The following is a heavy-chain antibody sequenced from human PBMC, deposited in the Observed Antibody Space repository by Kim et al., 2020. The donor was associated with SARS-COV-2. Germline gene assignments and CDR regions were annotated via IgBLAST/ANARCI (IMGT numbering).Heavy chain of an antibody. V-gene: IGHV3-23*01. CDR3: AKGVYSSSWYSLPGVPLDY. D-gene: IGHD6-13*01. J-gene: IGHJ4*02. CDR2: ISGSGGST. CDR1: GFTFSSYA. Sequence: GGSLRLSCAASGFTFSSYAMSWVRQAPGKGLEWVSAISGSGGSTYYADSVKGRFTISRDNSKNTLYLQMNSLRAEDTAVYYCAKGVYSSSWYSLPGVPLDYWGQGTLVTVSS.